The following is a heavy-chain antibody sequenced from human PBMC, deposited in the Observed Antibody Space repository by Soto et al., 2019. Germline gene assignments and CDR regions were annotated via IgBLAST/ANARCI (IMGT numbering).Heavy chain of an antibody. J-gene: IGHJ4*02. D-gene: IGHD6-13*01. CDR1: GFTFSSKT. Sequence: EVQLVESGGGLVKPGGSLRLSCAASGFTFSSKTMNWVRQAPGKGLEWVSSISSNGYYIYYADSVKGRFTISRDNAKNSLYLQMNSLRGEDTGVYYCARAGGGLSSNWDYFDYWGQGTLVTVSS. CDR3: ARAGGGLSSNWDYFDY. CDR2: ISSNGYYI. V-gene: IGHV3-21*01.